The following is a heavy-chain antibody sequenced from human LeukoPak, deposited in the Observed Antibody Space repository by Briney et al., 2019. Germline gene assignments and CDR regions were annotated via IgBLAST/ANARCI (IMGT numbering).Heavy chain of an antibody. CDR3: ARNLAPMTLDY. CDR2: IYYSGST. CDR1: GGSISSHY. D-gene: IGHD3-22*01. V-gene: IGHV4-59*11. J-gene: IGHJ4*02. Sequence: SETLSLTCTVSGGSISSHYWSWIRQPPGKGLEWIGYIYYSGSTNYNPSLKSRVTISVDTSKNQFSLKLSSVTAADTAVYYCARNLAPMTLDYWGQGTLVTVSS.